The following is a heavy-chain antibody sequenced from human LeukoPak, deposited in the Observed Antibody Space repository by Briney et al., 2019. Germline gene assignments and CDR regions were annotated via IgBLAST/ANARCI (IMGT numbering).Heavy chain of an antibody. Sequence: GASVKVSCKVSGYTITELSMHWVRQAPGKGLEWMGSFDPEDAETIYAQKFQGRVTMTEDTSTDTAYMELSSLRSDDTAVYYCATGGSLIVGETGFDYWGQGTLVTVSS. CDR1: GYTITELS. V-gene: IGHV1-24*01. D-gene: IGHD1-26*01. J-gene: IGHJ4*02. CDR2: FDPEDAET. CDR3: ATGGSLIVGETGFDY.